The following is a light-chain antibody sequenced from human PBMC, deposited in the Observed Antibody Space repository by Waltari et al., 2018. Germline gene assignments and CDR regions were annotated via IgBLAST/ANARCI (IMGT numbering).Light chain of an antibody. V-gene: IGKV3-15*01. CDR1: KTISNT. Sequence: EIVMTQSPATLSVSPGETATLSRRATKTISNTLAWYQQKPGQAPRLLVYATSARATGGPARFSGSGSGTEFTLTINSLQSEDFSVYYCQQYSDWPPGTFGPGTKVDIK. CDR3: QQYSDWPPGT. CDR2: ATS. J-gene: IGKJ3*01.